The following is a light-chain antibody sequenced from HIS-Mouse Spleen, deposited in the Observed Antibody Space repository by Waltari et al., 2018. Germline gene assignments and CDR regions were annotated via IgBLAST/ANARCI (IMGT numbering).Light chain of an antibody. Sequence: SYELTQPPSVSVSPGPTARTTRSGDALPKHYAYWYQQKSGQAPVLVIYEDSKRPSGIPERFSGSSSGTMATLTISGAQVEDEADYYCYSTDSSGNHRVFGGGTKLTVL. J-gene: IGLJ2*01. CDR1: ALPKHY. CDR3: YSTDSSGNHRV. CDR2: EDS. V-gene: IGLV3-10*01.